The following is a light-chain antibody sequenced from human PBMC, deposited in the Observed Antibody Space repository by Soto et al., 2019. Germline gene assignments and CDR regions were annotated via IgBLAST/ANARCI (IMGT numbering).Light chain of an antibody. CDR2: RTS. CDR3: VLLYGGAWV. Sequence: CALPTGAVTSDYYPNWFQRKPGQALRTLIYRTSNKHSWTPARFSGSLLGGKAALTLSGVQPEDEADYYCVLLYGGAWVFGGGTKLTVL. V-gene: IGLV7-43*01. CDR1: TGAVTSDYY. J-gene: IGLJ3*02.